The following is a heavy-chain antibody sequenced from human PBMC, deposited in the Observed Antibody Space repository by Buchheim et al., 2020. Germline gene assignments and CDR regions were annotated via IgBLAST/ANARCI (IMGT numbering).Heavy chain of an antibody. CDR1: GGSISSVTYY. D-gene: IGHD1-7*01. V-gene: IGHV4-31*03. CDR3: ARDVATYGVTGTWDWFDP. CDR2: IYYSGTT. J-gene: IGHJ5*02. Sequence: QVQLQESGPGLVKPSQTLSLTCTVSGGSISSVTYYWSWIRQHPGKGLEWIGSIYYSGTTYYHPSLKSRVTMSIDTSKNQFSLKLSSVTAADTAVYYCARDVATYGVTGTWDWFDPWGQGTL.